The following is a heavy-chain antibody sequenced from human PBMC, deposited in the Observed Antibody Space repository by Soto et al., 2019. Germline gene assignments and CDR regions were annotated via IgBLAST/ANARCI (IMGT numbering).Heavy chain of an antibody. CDR2: ISWNSGSI. CDR1: GFTFDDYA. CDR3: AKDLGGIAAAGDY. Sequence: VQLVESGGGLVQPGRSLRLSCAASGFTFDDYAMHWVRQAPGKGLEWVSGISWNSGSIGYADSVKGRFTISRDNAKNSLYLQMNSLRAEDTALYYCAKDLGGIAAAGDYWGQGTLVTVSS. V-gene: IGHV3-9*01. D-gene: IGHD6-13*01. J-gene: IGHJ4*02.